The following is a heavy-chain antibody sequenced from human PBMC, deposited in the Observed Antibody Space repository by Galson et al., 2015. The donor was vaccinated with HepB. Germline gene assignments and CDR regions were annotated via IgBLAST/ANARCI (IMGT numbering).Heavy chain of an antibody. Sequence: SLRLSCAASGFTFDAYGMIWVRQGPGTGLEGIAGNNWNGGRTGYADSVKGRCTISRDNAKTALYLQMNTLRAEDTALYYCARVRYNSGSCDHWGQGTLVTVSS. J-gene: IGHJ4*02. V-gene: IGHV3-20*04. D-gene: IGHD3-10*01. CDR3: ARVRYNSGSCDH. CDR2: NNWNGGRT. CDR1: GFTFDAYG.